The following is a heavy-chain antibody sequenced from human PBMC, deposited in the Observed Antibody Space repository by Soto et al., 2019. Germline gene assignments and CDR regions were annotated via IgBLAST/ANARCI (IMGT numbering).Heavy chain of an antibody. CDR1: GFTFSSYG. D-gene: IGHD3-16*01. V-gene: IGHV3-33*01. CDR3: AREGDDYVWGSYVPLDY. J-gene: IGHJ4*02. CDR2: IWYDGSNK. Sequence: GGSLRLSCAASGFTFSSYGMHWVRQAPGKGLEWVAVIWYDGSNKYYADSVKGRFTISRDNSKNTLYLQMNSLRAEDTAVYYCAREGDDYVWGSYVPLDYWGQGTLVTVSS.